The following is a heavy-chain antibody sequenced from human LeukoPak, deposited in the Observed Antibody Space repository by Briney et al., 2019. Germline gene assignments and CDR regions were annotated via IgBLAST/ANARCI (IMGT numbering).Heavy chain of an antibody. CDR3: ARGRNGVSPLHY. Sequence: SETLSLTCAVYGGSFSGYYWSWIRRPPGKGLEWIGEISHSGSTNYNPSLKSRVTISVDTSKNQFSLKISSVTAADRGVHYCARGRNGVSPLHYWGQGTLVTVSS. J-gene: IGHJ4*02. CDR1: GGSFSGYY. V-gene: IGHV4-34*01. CDR2: ISHSGST. D-gene: IGHD4-17*01.